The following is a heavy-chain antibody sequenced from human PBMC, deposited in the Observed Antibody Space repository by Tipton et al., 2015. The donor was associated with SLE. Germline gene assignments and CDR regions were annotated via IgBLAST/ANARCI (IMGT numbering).Heavy chain of an antibody. Sequence: GSLRLSCAASGFAVRNTYFSWVRQAPGKGLEWVSVVYNDGSTHYADSVKGRFTSSRDRSKNTLILQMNNLRPEDTAVYYCARGNWHRAAFDIWGQGTMVTVSS. J-gene: IGHJ3*02. D-gene: IGHD2-21*01. CDR1: GFAVRNTY. CDR3: ARGNWHRAAFDI. V-gene: IGHV3-53*05. CDR2: VYNDGST.